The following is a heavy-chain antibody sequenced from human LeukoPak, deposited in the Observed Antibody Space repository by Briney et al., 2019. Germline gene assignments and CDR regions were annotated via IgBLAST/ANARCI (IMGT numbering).Heavy chain of an antibody. D-gene: IGHD3-3*01. CDR3: ARDPNPYKRTISLIDP. J-gene: IGHJ5*02. V-gene: IGHV1-46*01. CDR2: INPSGGST. CDR1: GYTFTSYY. Sequence: ASVKVSCKASGYTFTSYYMHWVRQAPGQGLEWMGIINPSGGSTNYAQKFQGRVTITADKSTSTAYMELSSLRPEDTAVYYCARDPNPYKRTISLIDPWGQGTLVTVSS.